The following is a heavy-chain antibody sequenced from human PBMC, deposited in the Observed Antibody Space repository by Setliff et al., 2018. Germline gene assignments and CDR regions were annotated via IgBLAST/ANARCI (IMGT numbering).Heavy chain of an antibody. J-gene: IGHJ6*02. V-gene: IGHV5-51*01. CDR1: GYSFTSYW. CDR3: ARYGSSGYHYYYGMDV. D-gene: IGHD3-22*01. CDR2: IYPGDSDT. Sequence: GESLKISCKGSGYSFTSYWIGWVRQMPGKGLEWMGIIYPGDSDTRYSPSFHGQVTISADKSISTAYLQWSSLKASDTAMYYRARYGSSGYHYYYGMDVWGQGTTVTVSS.